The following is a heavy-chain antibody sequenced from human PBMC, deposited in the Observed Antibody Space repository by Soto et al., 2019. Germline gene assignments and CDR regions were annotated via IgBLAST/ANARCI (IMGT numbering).Heavy chain of an antibody. J-gene: IGHJ4*02. D-gene: IGHD4-17*01. V-gene: IGHV3-33*01. Sequence: QVQLVESGGGVVQPGRSLRLSCAASGFTFSSYGMHWVRQAPGKGLEWVAVIWYDGSNKYYADSVKGRFTIFRDNSKNTLYLQMNSLRAEDTAVYYCARDDYGGNSAGYWGQGTLVTVSS. CDR1: GFTFSSYG. CDR3: ARDDYGGNSAGY. CDR2: IWYDGSNK.